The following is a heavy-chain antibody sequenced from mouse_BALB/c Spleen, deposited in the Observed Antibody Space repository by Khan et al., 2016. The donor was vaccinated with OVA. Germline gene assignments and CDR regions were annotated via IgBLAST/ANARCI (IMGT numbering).Heavy chain of an antibody. J-gene: IGHJ4*01. D-gene: IGHD2-10*01. V-gene: IGHV2-6-7*01. Sequence: QVQLKESGPGLVAPSQSLSITCTVSGFSLTGYGVTWVRQPPGKGLEWLGMIWGDGTTDYKSALKSRLSINKDNSKSKVFLKMNSLQTDDTARYYCARAYYGNYREAMDYWGQGTSVTGSS. CDR1: GFSLTGYG. CDR3: ARAYYGNYREAMDY. CDR2: IWGDGTT.